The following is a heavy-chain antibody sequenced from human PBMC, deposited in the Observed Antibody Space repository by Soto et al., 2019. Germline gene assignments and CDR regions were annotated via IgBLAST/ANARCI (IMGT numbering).Heavy chain of an antibody. V-gene: IGHV3-23*01. Sequence: PGGSLRLSCAASGFTFSSYDMCWVHQDPGKGLEWVSAISGSGGSKYYADSVKGRFTISRDSSKNTLYLQMNSLRAEDMAVYYCAKDRFLTEGYFDYWGQGTLVTVSS. CDR3: AKDRFLTEGYFDY. CDR1: GFTFSSYD. D-gene: IGHD3-16*01. J-gene: IGHJ4*02. CDR2: ISGSGGSK.